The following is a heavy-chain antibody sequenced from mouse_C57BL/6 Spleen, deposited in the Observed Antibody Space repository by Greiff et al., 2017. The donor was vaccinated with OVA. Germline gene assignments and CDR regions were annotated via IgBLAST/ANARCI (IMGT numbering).Heavy chain of an antibody. CDR1: GYAFSSSW. J-gene: IGHJ2*01. V-gene: IGHV1-82*01. Sequence: QVQLQQSGPELVKPRASVKISCKASGYAFSSSWMNWVKQRPGKGLEWIGRIYPGDGDTNYNGKFKGKATLTADKSSSTAYMQLSSLTSEDSAVYFCARSGNWDGGFDYWGQGTTLTVSS. D-gene: IGHD4-1*01. CDR2: IYPGDGDT. CDR3: ARSGNWDGGFDY.